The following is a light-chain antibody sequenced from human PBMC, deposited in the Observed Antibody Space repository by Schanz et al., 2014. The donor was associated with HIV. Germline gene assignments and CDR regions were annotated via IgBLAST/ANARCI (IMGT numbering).Light chain of an antibody. Sequence: EIVLTQSPATLSVSPGERATLSCRASQSISSYLAWYQQKPGQTPRLLIFGASSRAAGIPDRFSGSDSGTDFLHTITRAEPEDFAMYYCQQYGTLPWTFGQGTQVEVK. CDR1: QSISSY. V-gene: IGKV3-20*01. J-gene: IGKJ1*01. CDR3: QQYGTLPWT. CDR2: GAS.